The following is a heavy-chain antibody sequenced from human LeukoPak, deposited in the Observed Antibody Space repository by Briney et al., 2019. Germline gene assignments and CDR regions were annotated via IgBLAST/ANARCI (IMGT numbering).Heavy chain of an antibody. CDR2: INHSGST. V-gene: IGHV4-34*01. D-gene: IGHD4-23*01. CDR1: GFTFSSYS. CDR3: ARGRVYYGGNSRLNWFDP. Sequence: PGGSLRLSCAASGFTFSSYSMSWIRQPPGKGLEWLGEINHSGSTNYNPSLKSRVTISVDTSKNQFSLKLSSVTAADTAVYYCARGRVYYGGNSRLNWFDPWGQGTLVTVSS. J-gene: IGHJ5*02.